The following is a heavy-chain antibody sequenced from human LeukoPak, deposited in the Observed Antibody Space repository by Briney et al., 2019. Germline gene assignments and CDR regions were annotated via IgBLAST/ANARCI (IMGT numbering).Heavy chain of an antibody. V-gene: IGHV3-11*01. CDR3: ARDGGSGYAAFDEEDDY. CDR2: ISSSGSTI. D-gene: IGHD5-12*01. CDR1: GFTFSDYY. J-gene: IGHJ4*02. Sequence: PGGSLRLSCAASGFTFSDYYMSWIRQAPGKGLEWVSYISSSGSTIYYADSVKGRFNISRDNAKNSLYLQMNSLRAEDTAVYYCARDGGSGYAAFDEEDDYWGQGTLVTVSS.